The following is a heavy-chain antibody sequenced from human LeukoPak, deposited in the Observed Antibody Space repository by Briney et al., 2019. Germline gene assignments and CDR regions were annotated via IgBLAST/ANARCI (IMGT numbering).Heavy chain of an antibody. J-gene: IGHJ4*02. CDR1: GFIFSSHD. V-gene: IGHV3-30*03. Sequence: GGSLRLSCAASGFIFSSHDMHWVRQAPGKGLEWVSSISFDGSNKYYEASVKGRFTISRDNSKNTLYLQMNSLRAEDTAVYYCARAPGYAGDSSELDSWGQGTLVTVSS. D-gene: IGHD6-19*01. CDR2: ISFDGSNK. CDR3: ARAPGYAGDSSELDS.